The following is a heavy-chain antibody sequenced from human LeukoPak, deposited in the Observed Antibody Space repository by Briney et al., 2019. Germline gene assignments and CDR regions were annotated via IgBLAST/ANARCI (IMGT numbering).Heavy chain of an antibody. D-gene: IGHD2-15*01. J-gene: IGHJ4*02. CDR2: INTDGSST. CDR3: SGGYHWAGY. V-gene: IGHV3-74*01. Sequence: GGSLRLSCAASGFTFSNYWMHWVRQAPGKGLVWVSRINTDGSSTRYADSVKGRFTISRDNAKNTLYLQMNSLRAEDTAVYFCSGGYHWAGYWGQGTLVTVSS. CDR1: GFTFSNYW.